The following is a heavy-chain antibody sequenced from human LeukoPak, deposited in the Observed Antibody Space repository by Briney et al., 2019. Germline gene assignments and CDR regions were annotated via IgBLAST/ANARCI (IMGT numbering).Heavy chain of an antibody. CDR3: ARSGIAVAGRRWFDP. J-gene: IGHJ5*02. CDR2: IYYSGST. CDR1: GGSFSGYY. Sequence: SETLSLTCAVYGGSFSGYYWSWIRQPPGKGLEWIGYIYYSGSTNYNPSLKSRVTISVDTSKNQFSLKLSSVTAADTAVYYCARSGIAVAGRRWFDPWGQGTLVTVSS. V-gene: IGHV4-59*01. D-gene: IGHD6-19*01.